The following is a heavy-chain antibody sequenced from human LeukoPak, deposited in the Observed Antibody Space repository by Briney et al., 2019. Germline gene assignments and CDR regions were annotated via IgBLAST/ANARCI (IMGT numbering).Heavy chain of an antibody. D-gene: IGHD2-15*01. Sequence: GGSQRLSCAASGFTFSSYSMNWVRQAPGKGLEWVSSISSSSSYIYYADSVKGRFTISRDNAKNSLYLQMNSLRAEDTAVYYCARRYCSGGSCYSDYWGQGTLVTISS. CDR1: GFTFSSYS. J-gene: IGHJ4*02. V-gene: IGHV3-21*01. CDR2: ISSSSSYI. CDR3: ARRYCSGGSCYSDY.